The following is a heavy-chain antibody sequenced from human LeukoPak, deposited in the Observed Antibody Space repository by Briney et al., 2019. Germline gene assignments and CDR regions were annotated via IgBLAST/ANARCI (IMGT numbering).Heavy chain of an antibody. CDR3: ARQYCSGGSCYYDY. J-gene: IGHJ4*02. V-gene: IGHV4-39*01. CDR2: IYYSGST. Sequence: SETLSLTCTVSGGSISSSSYYWGWIRQPPGKGLEWIGSIYYSGSTYYNPSLKSRVTISVDTSKNQFSLKLSSVTAADTAVYYCARQYCSGGSCYYDYWGQGTLVTVSS. D-gene: IGHD2-15*01. CDR1: GGSISSSSYY.